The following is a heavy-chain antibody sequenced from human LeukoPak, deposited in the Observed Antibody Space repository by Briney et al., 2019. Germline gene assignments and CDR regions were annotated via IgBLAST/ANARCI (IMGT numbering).Heavy chain of an antibody. V-gene: IGHV1-8*01. CDR3: ARVNVEYSSEYGMDV. CDR2: MNPNSGNT. D-gene: IGHD6-19*01. J-gene: IGHJ6*02. Sequence: GASVKVSCKASGYTFTSYDINWVRQATGQGLEWMGWMNPNSGNTGYAQKFQGRVTMTRSTSISTAYMELSSLRSEDTAVYYCARVNVEYSSEYGMDVWGQGTTVTVSS. CDR1: GYTFTSYD.